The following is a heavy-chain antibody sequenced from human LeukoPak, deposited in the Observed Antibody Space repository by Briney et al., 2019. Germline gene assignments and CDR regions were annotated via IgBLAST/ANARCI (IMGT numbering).Heavy chain of an antibody. J-gene: IGHJ5*02. CDR2: INPSGGST. Sequence: ASVKVSCKTSGYTFTSYYMHWVRQAPGQGLEWMGIINPSGGSTTYAQKFQGRVTMTRDTSTSTVYMELSSLRSEDTALYYCARGDVLDSSVYNWFDPRGQGTLVIVSS. D-gene: IGHD3-22*01. V-gene: IGHV1-46*01. CDR1: GYTFTSYY. CDR3: ARGDVLDSSVYNWFDP.